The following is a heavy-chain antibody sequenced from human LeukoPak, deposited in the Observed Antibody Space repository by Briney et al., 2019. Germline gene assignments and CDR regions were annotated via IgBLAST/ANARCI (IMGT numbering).Heavy chain of an antibody. CDR2: ISSSSSYI. V-gene: IGHV3-21*01. Sequence: PGGSLRLSCAASGFTFSSYSMNWVRQAPGKGLEWVSSISSSSSYIYYADSVKGRFTISRDNSKNSLYLQMNSLRAEDTAVYYCARDRSGSPPDAFDIWGQGTMVTVSS. CDR3: ARDRSGSPPDAFDI. J-gene: IGHJ3*02. D-gene: IGHD1-26*01. CDR1: GFTFSSYS.